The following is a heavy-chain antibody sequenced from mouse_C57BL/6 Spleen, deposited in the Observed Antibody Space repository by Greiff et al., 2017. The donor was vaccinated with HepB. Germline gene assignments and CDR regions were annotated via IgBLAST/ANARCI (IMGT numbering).Heavy chain of an antibody. CDR2: ISSGSSTI. D-gene: IGHD1-1*01. CDR1: GFTFSDYG. V-gene: IGHV5-17*01. CDR3: ARGTTVVYWYFDV. Sequence: EVNVVESGGGLVKPGGSLKLSCAASGFTFSDYGMHWVRQAPEKGLEWVAYISSGSSTIYYADTVKGRFTISRDNAKNTLFLQMTSLRSEDTAMYYCARGTTVVYWYFDVWGTGTTVTVSS. J-gene: IGHJ1*03.